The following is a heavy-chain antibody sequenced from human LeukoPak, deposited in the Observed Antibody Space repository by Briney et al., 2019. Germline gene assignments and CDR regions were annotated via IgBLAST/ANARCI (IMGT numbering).Heavy chain of an antibody. CDR2: INSDGSST. D-gene: IGHD3-10*01. V-gene: IGHV3-74*01. Sequence: GGSLRLSCAASGFTFSSYWMHWVRQAPGKGLVWVSRINSDGSSTSYADSVKGRFTISRDNAKNTLYLQMNSLRAEDTAVYYCAGVSYYYGWGVYRPPAVYYFAYGGQGPLVPVP. CDR1: GFTFSSYW. J-gene: IGHJ4*02. CDR3: AGVSYYYGWGVYRPPAVYYFAY.